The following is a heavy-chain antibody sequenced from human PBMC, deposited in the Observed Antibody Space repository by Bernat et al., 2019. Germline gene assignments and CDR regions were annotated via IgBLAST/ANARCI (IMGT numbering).Heavy chain of an antibody. Sequence: QVTLKESGPVLVKPTETLTLTCTVSGFSLSNARMGVSWIRQPPGKALEWLAHIFSNDEKSYSTSLKSRLTISKDTSKSQVVLTMTNMDPVDTATYYCARILRGDFWSGYSYCYYYYMDVWGKGTTVTVSS. CDR2: IFSNDEK. V-gene: IGHV2-26*01. CDR1: GFSLSNARMG. J-gene: IGHJ6*03. CDR3: ARILRGDFWSGYSYCYYYYMDV. D-gene: IGHD3-3*01.